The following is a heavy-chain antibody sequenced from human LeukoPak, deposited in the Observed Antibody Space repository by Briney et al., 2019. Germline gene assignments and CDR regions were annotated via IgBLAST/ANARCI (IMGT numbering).Heavy chain of an antibody. CDR2: ISGSGGST. V-gene: IGHV3-23*01. J-gene: IGHJ3*02. CDR3: AKRRASNHDAFDI. Sequence: PGGSLRLSCAASGFTFSSYAMGWVRQAPGKGLEWVSAISGSGGSTYYADSVKGRFTISRDNSKNTLYLQMNSLRAEDTAVYYCAKRRASNHDAFDIWGQGTMVTVSS. CDR1: GFTFSSYA. D-gene: IGHD1-14*01.